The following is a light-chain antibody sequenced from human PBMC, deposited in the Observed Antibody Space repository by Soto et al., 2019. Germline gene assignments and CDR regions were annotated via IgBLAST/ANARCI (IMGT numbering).Light chain of an antibody. CDR3: EHYDKSIT. V-gene: IGKV3-20*01. CDR2: GAS. Sequence: EIVLTQSPGTLSLSPGERATLSCRASQSVTSSYLAWYQQKPGQAPRLLIYGASSRATGIPDRFSGSGSGTDFTLTINRLEPEDFAVYYCEHYDKSITFGGGTKVDIK. J-gene: IGKJ4*01. CDR1: QSVTSSY.